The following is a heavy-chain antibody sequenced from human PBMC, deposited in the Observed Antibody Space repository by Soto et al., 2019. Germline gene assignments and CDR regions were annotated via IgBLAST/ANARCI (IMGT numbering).Heavy chain of an antibody. CDR3: ARCTYYYDSSGYENRDY. Sequence: QVQLVESGGGVVQPGRSLRLSCAASGFTFSSYAMHWVRQAPGKGLEWVAVISYDGSNKYYADSVKGRFTISRDNSKNTLYLQMNSLRAEDTAVYYCARCTYYYDSSGYENRDYWGQGTLVTVSS. CDR1: GFTFSSYA. CDR2: ISYDGSNK. V-gene: IGHV3-30-3*01. D-gene: IGHD3-22*01. J-gene: IGHJ4*02.